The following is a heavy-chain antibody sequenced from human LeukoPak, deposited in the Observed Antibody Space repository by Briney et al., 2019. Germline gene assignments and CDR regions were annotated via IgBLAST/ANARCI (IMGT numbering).Heavy chain of an antibody. CDR1: GYSFTTYY. D-gene: IGHD3-22*01. J-gene: IGHJ4*02. Sequence: GASVKVSCKASGYSFTTYYMHWVRQAPGQGLEWMGIINPSGGSTSYAQTFQGRVTMTRDTSTSTVYMELSNLRSEDTAVYYCAGGYYYDTSGYNYWGQGTLVTVSS. CDR2: INPSGGST. CDR3: AGGYYYDTSGYNY. V-gene: IGHV1-46*01.